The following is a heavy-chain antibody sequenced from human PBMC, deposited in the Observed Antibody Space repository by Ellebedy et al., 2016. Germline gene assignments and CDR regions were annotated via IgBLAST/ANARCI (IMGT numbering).Heavy chain of an antibody. CDR3: ARGIGSGS. V-gene: IGHV1-69*04. D-gene: IGHD3-10*01. J-gene: IGHJ5*02. CDR1: GGTFSSYA. CDR2: IIPILGIA. Sequence: SVKVSXKASGGTFSSYAISWVRQAPGQGLEWMGRIIPILGIANYAQKFQGRVTMTRNTSISTAYMELSSLRSEDTAVYYCARGIGSGSWGQGTLVTVSS.